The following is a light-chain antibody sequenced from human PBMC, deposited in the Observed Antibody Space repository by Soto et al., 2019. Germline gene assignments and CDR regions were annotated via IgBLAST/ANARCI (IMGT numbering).Light chain of an antibody. CDR2: TAL. J-gene: IGKJ1*01. Sequence: DIQMTESPSSLSASVGDRVTITCRSSQSIRNYFNSYQQKPGKARKVLIYTALSLQSGAPSRLSESGSGIDFTLSVGSLQPEDFATYYCQQTYSTPPGAFGQGTKV. CDR1: QSIRNY. CDR3: QQTYSTPPGA. V-gene: IGKV1-39*01.